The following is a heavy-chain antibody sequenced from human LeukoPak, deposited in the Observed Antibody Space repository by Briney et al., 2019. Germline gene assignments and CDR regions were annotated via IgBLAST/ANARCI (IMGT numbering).Heavy chain of an antibody. J-gene: IGHJ4*02. Sequence: PSQTLSLTCTVSGGSISSGGYYWSWIRQPPGKGLEWIGYIYHSGSTYYNPSLKSRVTISVDTSKNQFSLKLSSVTAADTAVYYCAREGDGSPGTDRIVVVPADYWGQGTLVTVSS. V-gene: IGHV4-30-2*01. CDR3: AREGDGSPGTDRIVVVPADY. D-gene: IGHD2-2*01. CDR1: GGSISSGGYY. CDR2: IYHSGST.